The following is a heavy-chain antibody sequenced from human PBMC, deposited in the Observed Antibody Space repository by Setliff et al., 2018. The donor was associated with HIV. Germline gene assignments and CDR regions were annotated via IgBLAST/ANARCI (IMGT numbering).Heavy chain of an antibody. CDR1: GYTFTSYV. D-gene: IGHD6-19*01. J-gene: IGHJ6*03. CDR2: INAGNGNT. Sequence: GASVKVSCKASGYTFTSYVMHWVRQAPGQRLEWMGWINAGNGNTKYSQEFQGRVTITRDTSASTAYMELSSLRSEDMAVYYCARGGSGWPGYYYYHMDVWGKGTTVTLSS. CDR3: ARGGSGWPGYYYYHMDV. V-gene: IGHV1-3*03.